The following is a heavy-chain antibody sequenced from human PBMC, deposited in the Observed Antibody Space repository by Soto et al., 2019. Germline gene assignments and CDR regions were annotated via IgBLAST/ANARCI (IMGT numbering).Heavy chain of an antibody. D-gene: IGHD3-10*01. Sequence: QVQLVESGGGVVQPGRSLRLSCAASGFTFSSYGIHWVRQAPGRGLEWVAVMSYDGSIKYYADSVKGRFTISRDNSKNTLYLQMNSLRAEYTAVYYCAKDFGSGSYEDFYYGMDVWGQGTTVTVSS. CDR3: AKDFGSGSYEDFYYGMDV. CDR1: GFTFSSYG. CDR2: MSYDGSIK. V-gene: IGHV3-30*18. J-gene: IGHJ6*02.